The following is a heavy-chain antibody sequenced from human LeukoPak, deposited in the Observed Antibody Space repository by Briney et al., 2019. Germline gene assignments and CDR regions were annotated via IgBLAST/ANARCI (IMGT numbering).Heavy chain of an antibody. Sequence: PGGSLRLSCAASGFTFSSYGMHWVRRAPGEGLEWVAVIWYDGSNKYYVDSVKGRFTISRDNSKSTLYLQMNSLRAEGTAVYYCARLRNDAFDIWGQGTVVTVSS. CDR2: IWYDGSNK. V-gene: IGHV3-33*01. CDR3: ARLRNDAFDI. D-gene: IGHD1-14*01. CDR1: GFTFSSYG. J-gene: IGHJ3*02.